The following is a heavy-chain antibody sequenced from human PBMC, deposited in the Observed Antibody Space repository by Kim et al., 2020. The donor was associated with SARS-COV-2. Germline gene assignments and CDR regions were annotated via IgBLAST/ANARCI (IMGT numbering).Heavy chain of an antibody. D-gene: IGHD2-15*01. CDR1: GGSISSSSYY. J-gene: IGHJ5*02. CDR3: ARLEKGYGYCSGGSCYSLIDP. V-gene: IGHV4-39*01. Sequence: SETLSLTCTVSGGSISSSSYYWGWIRQPPGKGLEWIGSIYYSGSTYYNPSLKSRVTISVDTSKNQFSLKLSSVTAADTAVYYCARLEKGYGYCSGGSCYSLIDPWGQGTLVTVSS. CDR2: IYYSGST.